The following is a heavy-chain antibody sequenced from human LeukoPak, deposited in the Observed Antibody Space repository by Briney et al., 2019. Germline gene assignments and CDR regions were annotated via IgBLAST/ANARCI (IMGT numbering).Heavy chain of an antibody. Sequence: ASVKVSCKASGYTFSSYGISWVRQAPGQGLEWMGWISAYNGDTHYAQKFQGRVTMTTDTSTSTAYMELRSLRSEDTAVYYCARESYYGSGSYSHWGQGTLVTVSS. CDR1: GYTFSSYG. D-gene: IGHD3-10*01. CDR3: ARESYYGSGSYSH. J-gene: IGHJ4*02. CDR2: ISAYNGDT. V-gene: IGHV1-18*01.